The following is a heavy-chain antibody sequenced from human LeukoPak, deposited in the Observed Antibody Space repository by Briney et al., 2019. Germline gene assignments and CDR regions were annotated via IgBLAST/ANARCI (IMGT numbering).Heavy chain of an antibody. CDR1: GYTFTSYG. V-gene: IGHV1-18*01. D-gene: IGHD2-15*01. Sequence: ASVKVSCKAPGYTFTSYGISWVRQAPGQGLEWMGWISAYNGNTNYAQKLQGRVTMTTDTSTSTAYMELRSLRSDDTAVYYCARVIIVVVAANPGDYWGQGTLVTVSS. CDR3: ARVIIVVVAANPGDY. CDR2: ISAYNGNT. J-gene: IGHJ4*02.